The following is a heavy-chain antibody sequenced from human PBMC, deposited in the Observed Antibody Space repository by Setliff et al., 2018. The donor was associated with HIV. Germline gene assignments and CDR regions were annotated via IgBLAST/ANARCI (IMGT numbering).Heavy chain of an antibody. CDR3: ARGRFVGFDY. Sequence: SETLSLTCTVSGGSISSGSYYWSWIRQPAGKGLEWIGRIHTSGSTNYNPSLKSRVTISVDTSKNQFSLNLTSVTAADTAVYYCARGRFVGFDYWGQGTLVTVSS. J-gene: IGHJ4*02. D-gene: IGHD3-16*02. CDR1: GGSISSGSYY. CDR2: IHTSGST. V-gene: IGHV4-61*02.